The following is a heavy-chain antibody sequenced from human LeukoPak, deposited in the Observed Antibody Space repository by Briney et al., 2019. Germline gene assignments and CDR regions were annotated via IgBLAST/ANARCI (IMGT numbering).Heavy chain of an antibody. V-gene: IGHV4-34*01. D-gene: IGHD3-22*01. CDR2: INHSGST. CDR1: GGSFSGYY. Sequence: SETLSLTCAVYGGSFSGYYWSWIRQPPGKGLEWIGEINHSGSTNYNPSLKSRVTISVDTSKSQFSLKLSSVTAADTAVYYCARAPSVYYYDSSGYHSLDWFDPWGQGTLVTVSS. CDR3: ARAPSVYYYDSSGYHSLDWFDP. J-gene: IGHJ5*02.